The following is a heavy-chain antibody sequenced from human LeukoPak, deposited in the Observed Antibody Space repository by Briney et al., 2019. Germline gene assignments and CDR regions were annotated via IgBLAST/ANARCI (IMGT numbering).Heavy chain of an antibody. Sequence: GGSLRLSCAASGFTFSSYWMSWVRQAPGKGLEWVSGINWNGGSTGYADSVKSRFTISRDNAKNSLYLQMNSLRAEDTALYYCARGGYYYDSSGYVFDYWGQGTLVTVSS. CDR1: GFTFSSYW. D-gene: IGHD3-22*01. V-gene: IGHV3-20*04. CDR2: INWNGGST. CDR3: ARGGYYYDSSGYVFDY. J-gene: IGHJ4*02.